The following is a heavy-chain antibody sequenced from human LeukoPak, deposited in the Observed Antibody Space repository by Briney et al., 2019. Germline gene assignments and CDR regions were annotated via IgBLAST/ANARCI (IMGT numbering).Heavy chain of an antibody. CDR2: IIPILGIA. CDR1: GGTFSSYA. V-gene: IGHV1-69*04. CDR3: ARDLVLRLSAPFDP. J-gene: IGHJ5*02. D-gene: IGHD5-12*01. Sequence: VASVKVSCKASGGTFSSYAISWVRQAPGQGLEWMGRIIPILGIANYAQKFQGRVTITADKSTSTAYMELSSLRSEDTAVYYCARDLVLRLSAPFDPWGQGTLVTVSS.